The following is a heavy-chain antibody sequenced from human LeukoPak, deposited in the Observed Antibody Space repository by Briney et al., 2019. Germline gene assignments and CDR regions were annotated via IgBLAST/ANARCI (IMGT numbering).Heavy chain of an antibody. D-gene: IGHD1-7*01. Sequence: ASVKVSCKASGYTFTGFYIHWVRQAPGQGLEWMGIINPSGGSTSYAQKFQGRVTMTRDTSTSTVYMELSSLRSEDTAVYYCARDQAEWNYDYYSDYWGQGTLVTVSS. CDR2: INPSGGST. V-gene: IGHV1-46*01. J-gene: IGHJ4*02. CDR3: ARDQAEWNYDYYSDY. CDR1: GYTFTGFY.